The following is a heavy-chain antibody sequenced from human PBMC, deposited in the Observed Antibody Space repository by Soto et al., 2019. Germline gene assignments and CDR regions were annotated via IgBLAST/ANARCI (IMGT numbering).Heavy chain of an antibody. CDR1: GGSISSSSYY. D-gene: IGHD3-22*01. CDR2: IYYSGST. J-gene: IGHJ4*02. Sequence: SETLSLTCTVSGGSISSSSYYWGWIRQPPGKGLEWIGSIYYSGSTYYNPSLNSRVTISVDTSKNHFSLKLSSVTAADTAVYFCARSNTRYSSPDYWGQGTLDTVSS. V-gene: IGHV4-39*02. CDR3: ARSNTRYSSPDY.